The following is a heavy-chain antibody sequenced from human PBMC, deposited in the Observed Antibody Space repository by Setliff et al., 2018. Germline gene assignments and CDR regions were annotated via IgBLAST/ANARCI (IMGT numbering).Heavy chain of an antibody. J-gene: IGHJ3*02. Sequence: QPGGSLRLSCAASGFTVSSNYMSWVRQAPGKGLEWVSVIYSGGSTYYADSVKGRFTISRDNSKNTLYLQMNSLRAEDTAVYYCARDRRPFNWGGNDAFDIWGQGTMVTVS. V-gene: IGHV3-66*01. CDR3: ARDRRPFNWGGNDAFDI. D-gene: IGHD7-27*01. CDR2: IYSGGST. CDR1: GFTVSSNY.